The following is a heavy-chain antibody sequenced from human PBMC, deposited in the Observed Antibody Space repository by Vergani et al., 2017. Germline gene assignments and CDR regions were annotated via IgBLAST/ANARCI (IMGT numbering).Heavy chain of an antibody. CDR1: GGSFSGSY. Sequence: QVQLQQWGAGLLKPSETLSLTCAVHGGSFSGSYWSWIRQPPGKGVEWSGEINHSGSTNDNPSLKSRVNISVDTSKNQFSRKLSSVTAADTAVYYCARVLLWFGESLGAFDIWGQGTMVTVSS. V-gene: IGHV4-34*01. D-gene: IGHD3-10*01. CDR3: ARVLLWFGESLGAFDI. CDR2: INHSGST. J-gene: IGHJ3*02.